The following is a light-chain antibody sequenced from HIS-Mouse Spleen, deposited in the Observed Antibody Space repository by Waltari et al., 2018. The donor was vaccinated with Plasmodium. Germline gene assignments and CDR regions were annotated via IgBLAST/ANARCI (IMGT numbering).Light chain of an antibody. J-gene: IGKJ3*01. CDR1: QSVSSN. V-gene: IGKV3-15*01. CDR2: GAS. CDR3: QQYNNWSFT. Sequence: EIVMTQSPATLSVSPGERATLSCRASQSVSSNFAWYQQKPGQAPRLLIYGASTRATGIPARLSGSGSGTEFTLTISSLQSEDFAVYYCQQYNNWSFTFGPGTKVDIK.